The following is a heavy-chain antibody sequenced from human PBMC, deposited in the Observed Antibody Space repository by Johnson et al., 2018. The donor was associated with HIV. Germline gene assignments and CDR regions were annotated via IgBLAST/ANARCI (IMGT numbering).Heavy chain of an antibody. V-gene: IGHV3-30-3*01. CDR2: ISYDGSNK. CDR1: GFTFSAYA. J-gene: IGHJ3*02. CDR3: ARLDNGDPFDI. Sequence: QVQLVESGGGLVKPGGSLRLSCAASGFTFSAYAMHWVRQAPGKGLEWVAVISYDGSNKYYADSVKGRFTISRDNSKNTLYLQMNSLRAEDTAIYYCARLDNGDPFDIWGQGTMVTVSS. D-gene: IGHD1-14*01.